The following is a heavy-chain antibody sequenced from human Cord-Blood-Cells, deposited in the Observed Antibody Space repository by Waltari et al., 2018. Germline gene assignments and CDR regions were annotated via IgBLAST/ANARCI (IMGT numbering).Heavy chain of an antibody. CDR1: GGSFCGYY. V-gene: IGHV4-34*01. J-gene: IGHJ1*01. D-gene: IGHD3-10*01. CDR3: ARGRRGYHQH. CDR2: INHSGST. Sequence: QVQLQQWGAGLLKPSETLSLTCAVYGGSFCGYYWTWIRQPPGKGLEWIGEINHSGSTNYNPSLKSRVTISVDTSKNQFSLKLSSVTAADTAVYYCARGRRGYHQHWGQGTLVTVSS.